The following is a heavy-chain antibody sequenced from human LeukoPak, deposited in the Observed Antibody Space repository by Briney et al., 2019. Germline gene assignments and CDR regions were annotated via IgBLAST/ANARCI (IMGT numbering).Heavy chain of an antibody. D-gene: IGHD3-16*01. V-gene: IGHV3-74*01. CDR2: ISNDGTTT. CDR1: GFTFSSYW. Sequence: HAGGSLRLSCAASGFTFSSYWMHWVRQAPGKGLVWVSRISNDGTTTTYADSVKGRFTISRDNAKNTLYLQMNSLRVEDTAIYYCARRGSYQNWFDPWGQGTLVTVSS. CDR3: ARRGSYQNWFDP. J-gene: IGHJ5*02.